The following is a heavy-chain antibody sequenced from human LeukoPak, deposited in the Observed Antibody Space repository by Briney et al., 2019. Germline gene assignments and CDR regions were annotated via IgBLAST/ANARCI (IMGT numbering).Heavy chain of an antibody. D-gene: IGHD4-17*01. J-gene: IGHJ3*02. CDR3: AKSIGTVVAFDI. CDR2: ISSSGSTI. Sequence: AGGSLRLSCAASGFTFSDYYMSWIRQAPGKGLEWVSYISSSGSTIYYADSVKGRFTISRDNSKNTLYLQMNSLRAEDTAVYYCAKSIGTVVAFDIWGQGTMVTVSS. CDR1: GFTFSDYY. V-gene: IGHV3-11*01.